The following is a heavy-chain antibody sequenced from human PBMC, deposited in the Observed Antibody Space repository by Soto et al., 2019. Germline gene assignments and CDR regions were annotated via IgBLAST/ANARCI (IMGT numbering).Heavy chain of an antibody. D-gene: IGHD4-17*01. V-gene: IGHV1-18*01. J-gene: IGHJ4*02. Sequence: QVQLVQSGAEVKKPGASVKVSCKAPGYIFPSCTISWVRQAPGQGLEWMGWISAYNGNIKDAQKFQGRFTMTTDTSTSTAYMELRSLTSDDTAMYYCAIANYGENDYWGQGTLVTVSS. CDR3: AIANYGENDY. CDR1: GYIFPSCT. CDR2: ISAYNGNI.